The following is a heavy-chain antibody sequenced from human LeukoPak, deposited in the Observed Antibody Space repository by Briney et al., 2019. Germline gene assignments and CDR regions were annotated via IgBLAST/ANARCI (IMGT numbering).Heavy chain of an antibody. J-gene: IGHJ4*02. CDR1: GFTFNTYA. Sequence: PGGSLRLSCAAPGFTFNTYAMNWVRQAPGRGLEWVSGITDSGDNTYYADSVKGRFTISRDNSNNMVYLQMNSLRAEDMATYYCAKAAGGTYYRVFDYWGQGILVTVSS. V-gene: IGHV3-23*01. CDR2: ITDSGDNT. D-gene: IGHD1-26*01. CDR3: AKAAGGTYYRVFDY.